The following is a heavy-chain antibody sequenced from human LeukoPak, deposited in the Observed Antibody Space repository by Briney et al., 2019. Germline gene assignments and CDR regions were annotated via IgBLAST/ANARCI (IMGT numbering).Heavy chain of an antibody. D-gene: IGHD1-26*01. CDR3: ARSWDKAVVFGSFDP. J-gene: IGHJ5*02. CDR1: AGSITSHN. Sequence: PSETLSLTCTVSAGSITSHNWNWIRQSPEKGLEWIGYIYSSGNTKYSPSLKSRVTISIDTSKNQFSLTLSSVTAADTAVYYCARSWDKAVVFGSFDPWGQRTLVTISS. CDR2: IYSSGNT. V-gene: IGHV4-59*11.